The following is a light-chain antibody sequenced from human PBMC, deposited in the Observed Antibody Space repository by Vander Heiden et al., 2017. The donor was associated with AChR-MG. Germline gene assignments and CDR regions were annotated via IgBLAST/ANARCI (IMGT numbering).Light chain of an antibody. V-gene: IGKV1-39*01. CDR2: AAS. CDR1: QSISSY. Sequence: DIQMTQSPSSLSASVGDRVTITCRASQSISSYLNWYQQKPGKAPKLLIYAASSLQSGVPSRFSGSGYGTDFTLTISSRQPEDFATYYCHQSDSTPPGTFGQGTKLEIK. CDR3: HQSDSTPPGT. J-gene: IGKJ2*02.